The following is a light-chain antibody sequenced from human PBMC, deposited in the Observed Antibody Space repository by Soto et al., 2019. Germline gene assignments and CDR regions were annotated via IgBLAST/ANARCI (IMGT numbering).Light chain of an antibody. CDR2: GAS. CDR1: QSVSSN. J-gene: IGKJ1*01. Sequence: EIVMTQSPATLSVSPGERATLSCRASQSVSSNVAWYQQKPGQAPRLLIYGASTRATGIPARFSGSGSGTEFTLTISSLQSEDFAVYYCQQYNNWPRTFGQGTKLDIK. V-gene: IGKV3-15*01. CDR3: QQYNNWPRT.